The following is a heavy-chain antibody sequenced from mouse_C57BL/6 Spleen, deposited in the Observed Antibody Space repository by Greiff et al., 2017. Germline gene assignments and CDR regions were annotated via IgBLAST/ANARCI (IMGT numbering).Heavy chain of an antibody. J-gene: IGHJ4*01. CDR3: ARHEDGAPGDYYAMDY. V-gene: IGHV1-62-2*01. CDR1: GYTFTEYT. Sequence: QVQLQQSGAELVKPGASVKLSCKASGYTFTEYTIHWVKQRSGQGLEWIGWFYPGSGSIKYNEKFKDKATLTADKSSSTVDMELSRLTSEDSAVYFCARHEDGAPGDYYAMDYWGQGTSVTVSS. CDR2: FYPGSGSI. D-gene: IGHD3-1*01.